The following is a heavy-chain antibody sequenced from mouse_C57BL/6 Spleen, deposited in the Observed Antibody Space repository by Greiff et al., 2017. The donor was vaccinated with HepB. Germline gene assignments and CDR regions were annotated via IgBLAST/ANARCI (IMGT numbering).Heavy chain of an antibody. D-gene: IGHD3-3*01. Sequence: QVQLQQPGAELVRPGSSVKLSCKASGYTFTSYWMHWVKQRPIQGLEWIGNIDPSDSETNYNQKFKDKATLTVDKSSSTAYMQLSSLTSEDSAVYYCEKRDSSWFAYWGQGALVTVSA. CDR2: IDPSDSET. CDR1: GYTFTSYW. J-gene: IGHJ3*01. CDR3: EKRDSSWFAY. V-gene: IGHV1-52*01.